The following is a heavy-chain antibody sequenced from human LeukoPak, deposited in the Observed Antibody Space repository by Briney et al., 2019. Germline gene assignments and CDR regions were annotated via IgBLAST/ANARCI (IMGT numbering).Heavy chain of an antibody. Sequence: GASVKVSCKASGYTFTSYGISWVRQAPGQGLEWMGWISAYNGNTNYAQKLQGRVTMTTDTSTSTAYTELRSLRSDDTAVYYCARDGPYSSSSGVFDYWGQGTLVTVSS. D-gene: IGHD6-6*01. J-gene: IGHJ4*02. CDR3: ARDGPYSSSSGVFDY. V-gene: IGHV1-18*01. CDR1: GYTFTSYG. CDR2: ISAYNGNT.